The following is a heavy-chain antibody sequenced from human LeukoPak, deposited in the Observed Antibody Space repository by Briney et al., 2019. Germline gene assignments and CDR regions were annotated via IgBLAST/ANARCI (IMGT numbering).Heavy chain of an antibody. CDR2: IRSDGTNR. CDR3: AKDAQRGFDYSNSLDK. Sequence: GGSLRLSCAASGFSFHSYAMTWVRQSPGGGLGLEAIIRSDGTNRYYGDPVKGRFTISRDNFQRTVYLQMNSLRAEDTAVYYCAKDAQRGFDYSNSLDKWGQGTLVTVSS. CDR1: GFSFHSYA. V-gene: IGHV3-30*02. J-gene: IGHJ4*02. D-gene: IGHD4-11*01.